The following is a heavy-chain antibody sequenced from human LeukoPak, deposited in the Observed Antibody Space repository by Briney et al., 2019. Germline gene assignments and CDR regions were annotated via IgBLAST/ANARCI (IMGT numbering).Heavy chain of an antibody. J-gene: IGHJ3*02. CDR1: GYTFTDYF. CDR2: INPRGGST. D-gene: IGHD3-22*01. Sequence: ASVKVSCKASGYTFTDYFIHWMRQAPGQGLEWMGIINPRGGSTSYTQKFQGRVTMTRDTSTSTVYMELSSLRSEDTAVYYCARVKSYYYDTSDKDAFDIWGQGTMVTVSS. V-gene: IGHV1-46*01. CDR3: ARVKSYYYDTSDKDAFDI.